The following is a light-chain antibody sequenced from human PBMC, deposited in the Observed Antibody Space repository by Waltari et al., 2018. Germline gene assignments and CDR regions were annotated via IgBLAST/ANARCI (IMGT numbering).Light chain of an antibody. CDR3: ATWDDSSYV. J-gene: IGLJ1*01. CDR2: RTN. Sequence: QSVLTQPPSASGTPGQRVIISCSGSSSNIGSNYVFWYQQFPGAAPKLLIYRTNQRPSGVPDRFSGSKSDTSASLAISGLRSEDEADYYCATWDDSSYVFGTGTKVTVL. CDR1: SSNIGSNY. V-gene: IGLV1-47*01.